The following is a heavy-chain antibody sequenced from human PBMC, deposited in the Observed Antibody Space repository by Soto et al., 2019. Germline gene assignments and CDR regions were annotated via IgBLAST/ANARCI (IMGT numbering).Heavy chain of an antibody. D-gene: IGHD3-16*02. CDR3: TRGPLRLGELSSYDYFEY. V-gene: IGHV3-49*04. CDR2: IRSKAYGGTT. Sequence: PGWSLRLSCTASGFTFGDYAMSLVRQAPGKGLEWVGSIRSKAYGGTTEYAASVKGRFTISRDDSKSIAYLQMNSLKTEDTAVYYCTRGPLRLGELSSYDYFEYWGQGTLVTVSS. CDR1: GFTFGDYA. J-gene: IGHJ4*02.